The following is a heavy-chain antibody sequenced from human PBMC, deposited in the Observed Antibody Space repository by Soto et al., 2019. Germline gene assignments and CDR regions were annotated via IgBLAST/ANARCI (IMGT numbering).Heavy chain of an antibody. CDR1: GFSFTSYW. V-gene: IGHV5-51*01. J-gene: IGHJ6*02. CDR3: VRPRGPYYYYYGVDV. CDR2: IYPGDSNT. Sequence: GESLKISCNASGFSFTSYWIGWVRQKPWKGLEWMGIIYPGDSNTRYSPSFQGQVTISADKSISSAYLQWSSLKASDTAMYYCVRPRGPYYYYYGVDVWGQGTTVTVSS. D-gene: IGHD6-25*01.